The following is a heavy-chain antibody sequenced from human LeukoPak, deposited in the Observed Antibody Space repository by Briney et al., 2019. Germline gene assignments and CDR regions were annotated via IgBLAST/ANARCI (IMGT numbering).Heavy chain of an antibody. D-gene: IGHD3-10*01. CDR1: RGTFTNYA. CDR3: ARSYYYGSGSYYNWDHDAFDI. CDR2: IIPIFATA. V-gene: IGHV1-69*13. Sequence: SVKVSCKASRGTFTNYAISWVRQAPGQGLEWMGGIIPIFATANYAQKFQGRVTITADESTSTAYMELSSLRSEDMAVYYCARSYYYGSGSYYNWDHDAFDIWGQGTMVTVSS. J-gene: IGHJ3*02.